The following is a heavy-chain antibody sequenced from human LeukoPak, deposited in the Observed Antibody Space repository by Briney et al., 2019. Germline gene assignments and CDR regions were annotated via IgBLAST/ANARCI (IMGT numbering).Heavy chain of an antibody. CDR3: ARYCSSTSCYALYYFDY. CDR1: GYTFTSYD. Sequence: ASVKVSCKASGYTFTSYDINWVRQATGQGLEWMGWMNPNSGNTGYAQKFQGRVTMTRNTSTSTVYMELSSLRSEDTAVYYCARYCSSTSCYALYYFDYWGQGTLVTVSS. D-gene: IGHD2-2*01. V-gene: IGHV1-8*01. CDR2: MNPNSGNT. J-gene: IGHJ4*02.